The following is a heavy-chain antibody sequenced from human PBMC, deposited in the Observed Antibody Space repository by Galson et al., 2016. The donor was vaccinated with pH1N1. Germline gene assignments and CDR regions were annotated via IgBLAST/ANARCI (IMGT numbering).Heavy chain of an antibody. CDR3: ARGSEYSGTYGNAFDI. Sequence: SVKVSCKASGGTFSSHAISWVRQAPGQGLEWMGGIIGMFGTTNYAQKFQGRVTITADEFTSTAYMELNNLRSEDTAVYYCARGSEYSGTYGNAFDIWGQGTMVTVSS. D-gene: IGHD1-26*01. J-gene: IGHJ3*02. CDR1: GGTFSSHA. V-gene: IGHV1-69*13. CDR2: IIGMFGTT.